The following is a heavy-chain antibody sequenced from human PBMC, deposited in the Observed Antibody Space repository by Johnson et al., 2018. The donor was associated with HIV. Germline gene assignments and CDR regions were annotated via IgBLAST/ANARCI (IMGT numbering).Heavy chain of an antibody. Sequence: QVQLVASGGGVVQPGGSLRLSCAASGFTFSSYGMHWVRQAPGQGLEWVAFIRYDGSNKYYADSVQGRFTIPRDNSKNTLYLQMNSLRAEDTAVYYCAKDRLFGFRNDAFDIWGQGTMVTVSS. V-gene: IGHV3-30*02. CDR1: GFTFSSYG. J-gene: IGHJ3*02. D-gene: IGHD3-16*01. CDR2: IRYDGSNK. CDR3: AKDRLFGFRNDAFDI.